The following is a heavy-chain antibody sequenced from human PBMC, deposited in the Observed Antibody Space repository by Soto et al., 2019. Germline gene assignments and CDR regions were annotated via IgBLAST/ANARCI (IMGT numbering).Heavy chain of an antibody. Sequence: PSETLSLTCTVSGGSINSGDYYWSWIRQPPGKGLEWIGYIYYSGSTYYNPSLKSRVTISVDTSKNQFSLKLSSVTAADTAVYYCARSMLYLNWFDPWGQGTLVTVSS. J-gene: IGHJ5*02. V-gene: IGHV4-30-4*01. CDR3: ARSMLYLNWFDP. D-gene: IGHD2-8*01. CDR2: IYYSGST. CDR1: GGSINSGDYY.